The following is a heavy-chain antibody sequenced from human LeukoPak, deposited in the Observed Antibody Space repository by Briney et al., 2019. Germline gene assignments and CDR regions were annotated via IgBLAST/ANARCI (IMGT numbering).Heavy chain of an antibody. CDR2: ISSDGSNK. J-gene: IGHJ4*02. Sequence: PGRSLRLSCAASGFTFSSYAMPWVRQAPGRGLEWVAFISSDGSNKYSADSVKGRFTISRDNSKNTLYLQMNSLRAEDTAVYYCARDRPYYDSSETFDYWGQGTLVTVSS. D-gene: IGHD3-22*01. CDR1: GFTFSSYA. CDR3: ARDRPYYDSSETFDY. V-gene: IGHV3-30-3*01.